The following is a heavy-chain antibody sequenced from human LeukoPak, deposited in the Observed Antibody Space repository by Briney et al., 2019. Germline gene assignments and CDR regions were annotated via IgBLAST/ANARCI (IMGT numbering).Heavy chain of an antibody. J-gene: IGHJ4*02. CDR1: GGSFSGCY. CDR3: ARGLGSYYFDY. D-gene: IGHD3-16*01. Sequence: PSETLSLTCAVYGGSFSGCYWSWIRQPPGKGLEWIGEINHSGSTNYNPSLKSRVTISVDTSKNQFSLKLSSVTAADTAVYYCARGLGSYYFDYWGQGTLVTVSS. CDR2: INHSGST. V-gene: IGHV4-34*01.